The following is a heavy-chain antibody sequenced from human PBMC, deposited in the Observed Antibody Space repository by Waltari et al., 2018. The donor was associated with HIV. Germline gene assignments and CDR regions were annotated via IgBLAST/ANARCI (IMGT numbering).Heavy chain of an antibody. Sequence: EVQLVESGGGLVQPGGSLRLSCAAPGFIFSNAWLNWVRQAPGKGLEWVANINQDGSEKYYVDSVKGRFTISRDNAKNSLYLQMNNLRAEDTAVYYCAGEMPTIIGDAFDIWGQGTMVTISS. D-gene: IGHD3-16*02. J-gene: IGHJ3*02. V-gene: IGHV3-7*01. CDR2: INQDGSEK. CDR1: GFIFSNAW. CDR3: AGEMPTIIGDAFDI.